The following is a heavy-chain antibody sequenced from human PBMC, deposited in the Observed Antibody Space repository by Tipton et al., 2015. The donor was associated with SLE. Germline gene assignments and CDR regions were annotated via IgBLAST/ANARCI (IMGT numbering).Heavy chain of an antibody. D-gene: IGHD2-2*01. V-gene: IGHV3-23*03. CDR3: AKDQSRNVVVVPSALTFDY. Sequence: SLRLSCAASGFTFSNYAMSWVRQAPGKGLEWVSVIYHGDTNADSVKGRFTISRDVSKKTLYLQMNSLRAEDTAVYYCAKDQSRNVVVVPSALTFDYWGQGTLVTVSS. J-gene: IGHJ4*02. CDR1: GFTFSNYA. CDR2: IYHGDT.